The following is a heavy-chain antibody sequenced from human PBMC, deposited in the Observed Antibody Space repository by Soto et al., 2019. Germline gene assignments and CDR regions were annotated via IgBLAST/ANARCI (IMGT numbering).Heavy chain of an antibody. Sequence: GGSLRLPCAASGFTFSSFGMHWVRQAPGKGLEWISVISCSGSNIYYAASVEGRFTVSRDNVKNTVHLQMNSLRAEDTGVYFCARTRMEWALYFDNWGLGTLVTVSS. CDR2: ISCSGSNI. J-gene: IGHJ4*02. D-gene: IGHD3-3*01. CDR1: GFTFSSFG. V-gene: IGHV3-30*03. CDR3: ARTRMEWALYFDN.